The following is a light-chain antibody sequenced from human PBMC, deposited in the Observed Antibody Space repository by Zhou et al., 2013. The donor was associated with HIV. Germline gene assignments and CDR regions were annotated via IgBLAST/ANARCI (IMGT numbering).Light chain of an antibody. CDR3: QQYGSSIT. Sequence: EIVLTQSPGTLSLSPGERAXLSCRASQSVSSSSLAWYQQKPGQAPRLLIYGASSRATGIPDRFSGSGSGTDFTLTISRLEPEDFAVFYCQQYGSSITFGQGTRLEI. V-gene: IGKV3-20*01. CDR2: GAS. J-gene: IGKJ5*01. CDR1: QSVSSSS.